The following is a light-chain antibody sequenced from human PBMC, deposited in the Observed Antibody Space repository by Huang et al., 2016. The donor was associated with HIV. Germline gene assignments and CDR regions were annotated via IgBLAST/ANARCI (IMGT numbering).Light chain of an antibody. Sequence: DIQLTQSPSSLSASVGERVTITCRASQNINSVLNWYKQTPGKAPNLLVYAASSLQSGAPSRFSGRGSGRYFTLTISGLQPVDLGTYYCQQSYNTSWTFGQGTTVEIK. V-gene: IGKV1-39*01. CDR3: QQSYNTSWT. CDR2: AAS. J-gene: IGKJ1*01. CDR1: QNINSV.